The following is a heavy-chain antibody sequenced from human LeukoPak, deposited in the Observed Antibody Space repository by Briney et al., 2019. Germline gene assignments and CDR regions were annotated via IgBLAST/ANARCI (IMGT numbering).Heavy chain of an antibody. J-gene: IGHJ3*02. CDR2: ISGSGGST. CDR3: ARDALTTDDALDI. CDR1: GFTFSSYA. Sequence: GGSLRLSCAAPGFTFSSYAMSWVRQAPGKGLEWVSAISGSGGSTYYADSVKGRFTISRDNSKNTLYLQMNSLRAEDTAMYYCARDALTTDDALDIWGQGTMVTVSS. D-gene: IGHD1-1*01. V-gene: IGHV3-23*01.